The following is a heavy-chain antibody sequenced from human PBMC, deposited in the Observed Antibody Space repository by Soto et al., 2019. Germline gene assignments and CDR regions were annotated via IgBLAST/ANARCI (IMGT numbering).Heavy chain of an antibody. CDR2: ISAYNGNT. J-gene: IGHJ5*02. D-gene: IGHD2-15*01. V-gene: IGHV1-18*01. Sequence: GASVKVSCKASGYTFTSYCISWVRQAPGQGLEWMGWISAYNGNTNYAQKLQGRVTMTTDTSTSTAYMELRSLRSDDTAVYYCARARECSGGSCYSAWFDPWGQGTLVTVSS. CDR3: ARARECSGGSCYSAWFDP. CDR1: GYTFTSYC.